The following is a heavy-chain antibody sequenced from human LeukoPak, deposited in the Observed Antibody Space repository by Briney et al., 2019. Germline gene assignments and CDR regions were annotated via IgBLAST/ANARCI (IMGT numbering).Heavy chain of an antibody. CDR1: GGSISSYY. D-gene: IGHD2-15*01. Sequence: SETLSLTCTVSGGSISSYYWSWIRQPPGKGLEWIGYINYSGSTNYNPSLKSRVTISVDTSKNQFSLKLSSVTAADTAVYYCARSPRGVAATYDYWGQGTLVTVSS. J-gene: IGHJ4*02. V-gene: IGHV4-59*01. CDR2: INYSGST. CDR3: ARSPRGVAATYDY.